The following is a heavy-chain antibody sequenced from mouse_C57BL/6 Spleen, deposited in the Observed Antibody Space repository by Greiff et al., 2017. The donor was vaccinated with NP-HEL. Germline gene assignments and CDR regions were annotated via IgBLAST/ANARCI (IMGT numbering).Heavy chain of an antibody. D-gene: IGHD1-1*01. V-gene: IGHV1-26*01. CDR2: INPNNGGT. CDR3: ARAPSYYGSSYWYFDV. CDR1: GYTFTDYY. Sequence: EVQLHQPGPELVKPGASVKISCKASGYTFTDYYMNWVKQSHGKSLEWIGDINPNNGGTSYNQKFKGKATLTVDKSSSTAYMELRSLTSEDSAVYYCARAPSYYGSSYWYFDVWGTGTTVTVSS. J-gene: IGHJ1*03.